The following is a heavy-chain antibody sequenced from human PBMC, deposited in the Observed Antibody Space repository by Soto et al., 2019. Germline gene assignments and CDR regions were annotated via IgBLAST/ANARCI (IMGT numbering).Heavy chain of an antibody. CDR1: GFTLSHYG. V-gene: IGHV3-23*01. J-gene: IGHJ6*02. CDR2: ISNSDGSR. CDR3: AKTSGGYVNYGMDV. D-gene: IGHD1-1*01. Sequence: GGSLRLSCAVSGFTLSHYGMNWVRQAPGKGLEWVSGISNSDGSRHYADSVKGRFTLSTDNSRNTLYLQMNSLRAEDTAVRYCAKTSGGYVNYGMDVWGQGTTVTVSS.